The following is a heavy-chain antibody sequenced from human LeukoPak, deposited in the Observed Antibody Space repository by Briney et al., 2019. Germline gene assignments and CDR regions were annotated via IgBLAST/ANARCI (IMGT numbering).Heavy chain of an antibody. D-gene: IGHD3-9*01. CDR2: IKSKTDGGTT. CDR3: KAEDGIRYFDWRGISY. V-gene: IGHV3-15*01. J-gene: IGHJ4*02. Sequence: PGGSLSLSCAASGFTLSNAWMSWIRQSPGKGLEWVGRIKSKTDGGTTDYAAPVKGRFTISRDDSKNTLYLQMNSLKTEDTAVYFFKAEDGIRYFDWRGISYWGQGTLVTVSS. CDR1: GFTLSNAW.